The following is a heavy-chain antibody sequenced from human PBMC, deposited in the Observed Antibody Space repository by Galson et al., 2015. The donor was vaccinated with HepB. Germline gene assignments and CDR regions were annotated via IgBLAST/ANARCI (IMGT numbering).Heavy chain of an antibody. CDR1: GFTFSSYA. CDR2: VSGSGGST. J-gene: IGHJ4*02. V-gene: IGHV3-23*01. CDR3: ARTFYFDY. Sequence: SLRLSCAAFGFTFSSYAMSWVRQAPGKGLEWVSTVSGSGGSTHYADSVKGRFTISRDNSKNTVYLQMHSLRVEDTAVYYCARTFYFDYWGQGTVVTVSS.